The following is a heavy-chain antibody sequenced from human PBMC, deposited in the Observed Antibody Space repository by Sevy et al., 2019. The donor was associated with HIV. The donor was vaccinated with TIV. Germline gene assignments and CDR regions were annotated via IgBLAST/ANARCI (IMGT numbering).Heavy chain of an antibody. J-gene: IGHJ6*02. V-gene: IGHV3-15*01. CDR3: ITDPAYRGYDEEVINYYFYGMDV. Sequence: GGSLRLSCTASGFTFSSAWMSWVRQAPGKGLEWVGRIKNEFDGGAIDYAAPVKGRFTISREESKNTVYLQMNSLKTEDTAVYYCITDPAYRGYDEEVINYYFYGMDVWGQGTTVTVSS. CDR2: IKNEFDGGAI. CDR1: GFTFSSAW. D-gene: IGHD5-12*01.